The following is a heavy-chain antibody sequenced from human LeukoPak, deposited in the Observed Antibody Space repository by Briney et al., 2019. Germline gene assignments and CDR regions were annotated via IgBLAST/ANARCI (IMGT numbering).Heavy chain of an antibody. CDR2: INTNSGGA. CDR1: GYTFTGYY. V-gene: IGHV1-2*02. J-gene: IGHJ5*02. Sequence: ASVKVSCKASGYTFTGYYMHWARQAPGQGLEWMGWINTNSGGANYAQKFQGRVTMTRDTSISTAYMELSRLRSDDTAVYYCARDHCSSTSCRNVGHWFDPWGQGTLVTVSS. CDR3: ARDHCSSTSCRNVGHWFDP. D-gene: IGHD2-2*01.